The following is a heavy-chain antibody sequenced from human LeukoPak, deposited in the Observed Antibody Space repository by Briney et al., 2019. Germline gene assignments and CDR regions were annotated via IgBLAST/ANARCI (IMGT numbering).Heavy chain of an antibody. Sequence: GGSLRLSCAASGFTFDDYGMSWVRQAPGKGLEWVSGINWNGGSTGYADSVKGRFTISRDNAKNSLYLQMNSLRAEDTALYYCARASYHGSGGLYDYWGQGTLVTVSS. D-gene: IGHD3-10*01. CDR2: INWNGGST. V-gene: IGHV3-20*04. J-gene: IGHJ4*02. CDR1: GFTFDDYG. CDR3: ARASYHGSGGLYDY.